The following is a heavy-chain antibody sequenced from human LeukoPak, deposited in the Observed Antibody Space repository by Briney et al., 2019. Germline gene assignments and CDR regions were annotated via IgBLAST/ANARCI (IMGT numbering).Heavy chain of an antibody. Sequence: ASVTVSCKASGGTFSSYAISWVRQAPGQGLEWMGGIIPIFGTANYAQKFQGRVTITTDESTSTAYMELSSLRSEDTAVYYCARPAIGGWSGGFDYWGQGTLVTVSS. CDR2: IIPIFGTA. V-gene: IGHV1-69*05. J-gene: IGHJ4*02. D-gene: IGHD6-19*01. CDR3: ARPAIGGWSGGFDY. CDR1: GGTFSSYA.